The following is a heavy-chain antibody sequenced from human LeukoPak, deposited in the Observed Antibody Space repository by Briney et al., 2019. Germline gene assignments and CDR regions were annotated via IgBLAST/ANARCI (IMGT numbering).Heavy chain of an antibody. CDR1: GFTFSSYA. J-gene: IGHJ5*02. CDR3: ARDRLKGGVVIVWFDP. D-gene: IGHD3-3*01. CDR2: IIPIFGTA. V-gene: IGHV1-69*06. Sequence: GGSLRLSCAASGFTFSSYAISWVRQAPGQGLEWMGGIIPIFGTANYAQKFQGRVTITADKSTSTAYMELSSLRSEDTAVYYCARDRLKGGVVIVWFDPWGQGTLVTVSS.